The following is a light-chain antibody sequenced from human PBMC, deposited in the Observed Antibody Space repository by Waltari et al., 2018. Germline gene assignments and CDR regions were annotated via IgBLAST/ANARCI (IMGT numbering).Light chain of an antibody. CDR2: WAS. CDR1: QSVSDHVHNKNY. Sequence: DIVMTQSPDSLTVSPGERATIHRRSSQSVSDHVHNKNYFAWYRQKPGQPPKLLISWASTREFGVPDRFSGSGSGTEFTLTISSLQPEDVAVYYCQQYYNTPPTFGQGTKVEIK. CDR3: QQYYNTPPT. V-gene: IGKV4-1*01. J-gene: IGKJ1*01.